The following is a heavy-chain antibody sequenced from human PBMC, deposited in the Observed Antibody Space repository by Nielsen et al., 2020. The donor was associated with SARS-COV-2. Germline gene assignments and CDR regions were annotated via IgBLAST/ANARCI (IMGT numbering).Heavy chain of an antibody. CDR3: ARLSNFRSGYNDY. CDR1: GLIFGTYG. Sequence: GESLKISCRASGLIFGTYGMHWVRQAPGKGLEWVAGIWYDGSNENYAESVKGRFTISRDNSNNTLFLQMDSLTADDTAVYFCARLSNFRSGYNDYWGQGTLVIVSS. V-gene: IGHV3-33*01. J-gene: IGHJ4*02. D-gene: IGHD3-3*01. CDR2: IWYDGSNE.